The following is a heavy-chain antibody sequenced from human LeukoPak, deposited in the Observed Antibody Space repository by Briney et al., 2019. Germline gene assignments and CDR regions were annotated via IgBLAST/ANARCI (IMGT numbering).Heavy chain of an antibody. CDR3: AREPPADYYDSSGYYLDY. V-gene: IGHV4-4*07. CDR1: GYSISSGYY. CDR2: IYTSGST. Sequence: SETLSLTCTVSGYSISSGYYWSWIRQPAGKGLEWIGRIYTSGSTNYNPSLKSRVTMSVDTSKNQFSPKLSSVTAADTAVYYCAREPPADYYDSSGYYLDYWGQGTLVTVSS. J-gene: IGHJ4*02. D-gene: IGHD3-22*01.